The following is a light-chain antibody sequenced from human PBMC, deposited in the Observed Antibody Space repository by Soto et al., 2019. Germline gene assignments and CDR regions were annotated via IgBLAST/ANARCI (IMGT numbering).Light chain of an antibody. CDR3: EHYGGMWT. CDR2: DAS. J-gene: IGKJ1*01. CDR1: QSISNR. V-gene: IGKV1-5*01. Sequence: DIQMTQSPSTLPASVGDRVTITCRASQSISNRLAWYQQKPGKAPKVLIYDASKLESGFPARFSGGGFGTQFILTISSLQPDDFAAEWCEHYGGMWTFGQGTQVEVK.